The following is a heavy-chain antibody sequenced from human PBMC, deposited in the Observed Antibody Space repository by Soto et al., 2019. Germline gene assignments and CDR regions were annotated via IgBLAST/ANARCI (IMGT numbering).Heavy chain of an antibody. CDR2: IKSKTDGATT. V-gene: IGHV3-15*01. CDR1: GFTFSNAW. CDR3: TTDTRFCSGDSCNSFDY. D-gene: IGHD2-15*01. Sequence: EVQLVESGGGLVKPGGSLRLSCAASGFTFSNAWMSWVRQAPGKGLEWVGRIKSKTDGATTDYAAPVKGRFTISRDDSKNMLSLQMNSLNTEDTAVYYCTTDTRFCSGDSCNSFDYWGQGTLVTVSS. J-gene: IGHJ4*02.